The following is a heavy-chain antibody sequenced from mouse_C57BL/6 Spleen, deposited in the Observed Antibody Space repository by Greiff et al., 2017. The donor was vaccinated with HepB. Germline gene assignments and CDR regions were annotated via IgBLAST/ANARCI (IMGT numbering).Heavy chain of an antibody. Sequence: EVKLVESGGGLVPSGRSLRLSCATSGFTFSDFYMEWVRQAPGKGLEWIAASRNKANDYTTEYSASVKGRFIVSRDTSQSILYLQMNALRAEDTAIYYCARAGYDYDVFAYWGQGTLVTVSA. CDR1: GFTFSDFY. CDR2: SRNKANDYTT. J-gene: IGHJ3*01. V-gene: IGHV7-1*01. CDR3: ARAGYDYDVFAY. D-gene: IGHD2-4*01.